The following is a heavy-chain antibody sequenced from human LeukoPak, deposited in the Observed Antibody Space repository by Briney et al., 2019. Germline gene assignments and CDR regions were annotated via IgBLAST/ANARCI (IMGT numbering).Heavy chain of an antibody. Sequence: GGSLRLSCAASGFTFSSSAMSWVRQAPGKGLEWVSSISGSGGSPYYADSVKGRSTISRDNSKNTLYLQMNSLRAEDTAVYYCAKGPLLWDWGQGTLVTVSS. CDR1: GFTFSSSA. D-gene: IGHD2/OR15-2a*01. CDR2: ISGSGGSP. CDR3: AKGPLLWD. J-gene: IGHJ4*02. V-gene: IGHV3-23*01.